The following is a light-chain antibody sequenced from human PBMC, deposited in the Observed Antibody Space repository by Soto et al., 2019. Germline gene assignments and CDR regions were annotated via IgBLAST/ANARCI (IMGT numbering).Light chain of an antibody. CDR2: DAS. V-gene: IGKV1-5*01. CDR1: QTISTW. Sequence: DIQMTQSPSTLSASVRDRVTSTCRASQTISTWLAWYQQKPGKAPKLLIYDASRLESGVPSRFSGSGSGTEFTLTISSLQPDDFASYYCQQYNSYWAFGQGTKVDIK. CDR3: QQYNSYWA. J-gene: IGKJ1*01.